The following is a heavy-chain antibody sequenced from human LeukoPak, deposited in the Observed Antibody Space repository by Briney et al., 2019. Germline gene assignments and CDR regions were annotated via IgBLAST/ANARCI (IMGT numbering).Heavy chain of an antibody. D-gene: IGHD3-3*01. CDR1: GFTFRNYG. J-gene: IGHJ4*02. CDR2: IWYDGSNK. Sequence: GMSLRLSCAASGFTFRNYGLHWVRQAPGKGLEWVAVIWYDGSNKYYADSVKGRFTISRDNSKNTLYLQMKSLRAEDTAVYYCARDEGSGYYTTFDYWGQGTLVTVSS. V-gene: IGHV3-33*01. CDR3: ARDEGSGYYTTFDY.